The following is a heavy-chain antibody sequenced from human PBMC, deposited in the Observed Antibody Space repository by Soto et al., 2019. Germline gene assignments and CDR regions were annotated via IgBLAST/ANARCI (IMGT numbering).Heavy chain of an antibody. CDR1: EGTSNDLA. CDR3: AREKCSSTSCNHGMDV. V-gene: IGHV3-21*01. D-gene: IGHD2-2*01. J-gene: IGHJ6*02. Sequence: LSLCCRVSEGTSNDLAVHLILKAPVKGLQWLASITTTSTYKYYADSVKGRFSISRDNAKNSLYLELTNLRSEDTAVYYCAREKCSSTSCNHGMDVWGLGTTVTVSS. CDR2: ITTTSTYK.